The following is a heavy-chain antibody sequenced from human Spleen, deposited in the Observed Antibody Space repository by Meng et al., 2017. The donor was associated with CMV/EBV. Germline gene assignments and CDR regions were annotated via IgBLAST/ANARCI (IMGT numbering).Heavy chain of an antibody. Sequence: FIFSSYWMSWVRQAPGKGLEWVANIKQDGSEKYYVDSVKGRFTISRDNDRNSLSLQMNSLRAADTAVYYCARQFSSWYPRTTYYFDYWGQGTLVTVSS. CDR3: ARQFSSWYPRTTYYFDY. J-gene: IGHJ4*02. CDR2: IKQDGSEK. D-gene: IGHD6-13*01. V-gene: IGHV3-7*01. CDR1: FIFSSYW.